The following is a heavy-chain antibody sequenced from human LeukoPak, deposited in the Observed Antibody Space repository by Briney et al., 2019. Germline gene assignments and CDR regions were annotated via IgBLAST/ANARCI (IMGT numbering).Heavy chain of an antibody. J-gene: IGHJ4*02. V-gene: IGHV3-21*01. CDR3: AKDQEDMTTVTSGLSD. CDR1: GFTFSSYS. CDR2: ISSSSSYI. D-gene: IGHD4-11*01. Sequence: GGSLRLSCAASGFTFSSYSMNWVRQAPGKGLEWVSSISSSSSYIYYADSVKGRFTISRDNAKNSLYLQMNSLRAEDTAVYYCAKDQEDMTTVTSGLSDWGQGTLVTVSS.